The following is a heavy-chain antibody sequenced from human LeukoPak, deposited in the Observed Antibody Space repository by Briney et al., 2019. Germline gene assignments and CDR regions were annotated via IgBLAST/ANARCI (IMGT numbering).Heavy chain of an antibody. CDR3: AKDRGYHDKTGYRTFDY. CDR2: IRDNGDYT. D-gene: IGHD3-9*01. CDR1: GFTFSTHG. J-gene: IGHJ4*02. Sequence: GGSLRLFCAASGFTFSTHGMTGVRQAAGKVLEWVSIIRDNGDYTYYADSVKGRFTISRDNSKNTVYMQMNSLRTDDTAMYYCAKDRGYHDKTGYRTFDYWGRGTLVTVSS. V-gene: IGHV3-23*01.